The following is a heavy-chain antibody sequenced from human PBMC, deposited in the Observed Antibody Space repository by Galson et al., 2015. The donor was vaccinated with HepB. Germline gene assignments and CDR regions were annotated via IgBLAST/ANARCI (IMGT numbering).Heavy chain of an antibody. V-gene: IGHV3-30*03. D-gene: IGHD3-10*01. Sequence: ALRLSCAASGFTFSSSGMHWVRQAPGKGLGWVAVISYDGSNKYYADSVKGRFTISRDNSKNPIYLQMNSLTVEDTALYFCARDNVYYGSGTLFSWGQGTLATVSS. CDR3: ARDNVYYGSGTLFS. J-gene: IGHJ5*02. CDR1: GFTFSSSG. CDR2: ISYDGSNK.